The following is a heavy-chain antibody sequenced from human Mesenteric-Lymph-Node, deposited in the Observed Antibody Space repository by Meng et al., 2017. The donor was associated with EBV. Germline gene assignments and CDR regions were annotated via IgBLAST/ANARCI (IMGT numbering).Heavy chain of an antibody. CDR1: GGSVNSGGYS. CDR3: AGGDYVNQFNY. J-gene: IGHJ4*02. CDR2: VHHSGLT. V-gene: IGHV4-30-2*06. Sequence: HLLLQRSRSGVVQPPPTLSLPCTVSGGSVNSGGYSWSWIRQSPEKGLEWIGYVHHSGLTYYNPSHETRVIISLERSKNQFSLKLTSVTAADTAVYYCAGGDYVNQFNYWGQGTLVTVSS. D-gene: IGHD4-17*01.